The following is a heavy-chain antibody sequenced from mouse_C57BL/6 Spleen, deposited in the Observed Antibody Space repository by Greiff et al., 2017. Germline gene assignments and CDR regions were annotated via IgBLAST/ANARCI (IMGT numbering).Heavy chain of an antibody. CDR2: IDPNSGGT. V-gene: IGHV1-72*01. Sequence: QVQLQQPGAELVKPGASVKLSCKASGYTFTSYWMHWVKQRPGRGLERIGRIDPNSGGTKYNEKFKSKATLTVDKPSSAAYMQLSSLTSEDSAVYYCAREDDYDGYYYAMDYWGQGTSVTVSS. CDR3: AREDDYDGYYYAMDY. J-gene: IGHJ4*01. CDR1: GYTFTSYW. D-gene: IGHD2-4*01.